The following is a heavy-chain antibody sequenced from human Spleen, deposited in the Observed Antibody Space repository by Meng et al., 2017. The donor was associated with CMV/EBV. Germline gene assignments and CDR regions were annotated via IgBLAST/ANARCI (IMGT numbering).Heavy chain of an antibody. Sequence: GESLKISCAASGFSFNGYSMNWVRQAPGKGLEWISYISSSGNTQEYADSVQGRFTISRDNAKNSLYLQMNSLRVEDRAGYYCARDFLGSEWGQGSLVTVSS. V-gene: IGHV3-48*04. CDR1: GFSFNGYS. CDR2: ISSSGNTQ. J-gene: IGHJ4*02. CDR3: ARDFLGSE. D-gene: IGHD3-3*01.